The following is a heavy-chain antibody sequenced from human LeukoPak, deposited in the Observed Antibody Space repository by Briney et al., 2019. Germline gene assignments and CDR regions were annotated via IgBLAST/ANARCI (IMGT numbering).Heavy chain of an antibody. CDR3: ASGEGSGSYMSYFDY. CDR2: IDHSGST. D-gene: IGHD3-10*01. Sequence: SETLSLTCAAYVRSFSGYYWRWIRQPPGKGLELSGEIDHSGSTIYNPSLEGRVTISEDTSKNQSSLKLPCVAAADTAVYYCASGEGSGSYMSYFDYWGQGGLVTVSS. CDR1: VRSFSGYY. V-gene: IGHV4-34*01. J-gene: IGHJ4*02.